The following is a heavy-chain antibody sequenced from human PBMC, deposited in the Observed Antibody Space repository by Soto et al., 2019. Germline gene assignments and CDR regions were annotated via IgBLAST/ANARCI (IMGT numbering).Heavy chain of an antibody. J-gene: IGHJ4*02. CDR2: ISYDGSNK. D-gene: IGHD6-13*01. CDR1: GFTFSSYG. V-gene: IGHV3-30*03. CDR3: ARAIAAAGAY. Sequence: GGSLRLSCAASGFTFSSYGMHWVRQAPGKGLEWVAVISYDGSNKYYADSVKGRFTISRDNSKNTLYLQMNGLRADDTAVYYCARAIAAAGAYWGQGTLVTVSS.